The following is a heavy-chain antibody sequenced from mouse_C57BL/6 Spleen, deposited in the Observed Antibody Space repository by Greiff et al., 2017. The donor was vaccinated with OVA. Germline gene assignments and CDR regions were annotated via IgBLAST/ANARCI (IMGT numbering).Heavy chain of an antibody. Sequence: VQLQESGPELVKPGASVKISCKASGYAFSSSWMNWVKQRPGKGLEWIGRIYPGDGDTNYNGKFKGKATLTADKSSSTAYMQLSSLTSEDSAVYFCARSAYDYDDWYFDVWGTGTTVTVSS. CDR1: GYAFSSSW. D-gene: IGHD2-4*01. V-gene: IGHV1-82*01. J-gene: IGHJ1*03. CDR3: ARSAYDYDDWYFDV. CDR2: IYPGDGDT.